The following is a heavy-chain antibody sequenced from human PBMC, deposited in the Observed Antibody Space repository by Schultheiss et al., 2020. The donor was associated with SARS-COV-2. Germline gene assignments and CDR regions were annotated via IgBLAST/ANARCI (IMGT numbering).Heavy chain of an antibody. D-gene: IGHD6-19*01. CDR1: GYTFTGYY. J-gene: IGHJ4*02. CDR3: ARGEVEQWFSSVGYFDY. V-gene: IGHV1-2*02. CDR2: INPNSGGT. Sequence: ASVKVSCKASGYTFTGYYMHWVRQAPGQGLEWMGWINPNSGGTNYAQKFQGRVTMTRDTSISTAYMELSRLRSDDTAVYYCARGEVEQWFSSVGYFDYWGQGTLVTVSS.